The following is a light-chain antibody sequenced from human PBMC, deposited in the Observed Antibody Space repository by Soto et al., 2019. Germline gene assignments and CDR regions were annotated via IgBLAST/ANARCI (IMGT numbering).Light chain of an antibody. CDR3: HQLNSFPIT. CDR1: QGINSW. CDR2: AAS. V-gene: IGKV1D-12*01. Sequence: DIQMTQSPSSVSASVGDRVTITCRASQGINSWLAWYQQKPGGAPKLLIYAASSLQSGVPSRFSGSGSGTDFTLTISSLQPEDFATYYCHQLNSFPITFGQGTRLEIK. J-gene: IGKJ5*01.